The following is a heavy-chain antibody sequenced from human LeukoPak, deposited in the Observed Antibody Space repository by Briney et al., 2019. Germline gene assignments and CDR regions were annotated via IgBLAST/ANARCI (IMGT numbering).Heavy chain of an antibody. D-gene: IGHD1-26*01. CDR3: ARLAVGATPGY. J-gene: IGHJ4*02. V-gene: IGHV4-39*01. CDR2: IYYSGST. Sequence: SETLSLTCTVSGGSISSSRYSWGWIRQPPGKGLEWIGSIYYSGSTYYNPSLKSRVTISVDTSKNQFSLKLSSVTAADTAVYYCARLAVGATPGYWGRGTLVTVSS. CDR1: GGSISSSRYS.